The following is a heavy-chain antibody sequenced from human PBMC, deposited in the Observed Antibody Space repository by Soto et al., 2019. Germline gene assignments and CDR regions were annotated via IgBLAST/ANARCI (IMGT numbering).Heavy chain of an antibody. J-gene: IGHJ4*02. Sequence: VQLAESGGGLAQPGGSLRLSCAASGFTLSGYAMDWVRQPPGKGLEWIGEIYHSGSTNYNPSLKSRVTISVDKSKNQFSLKLSSVTAADTAVYYCARDPPRPGIVVVPAATGDYWGQGTLVTVSS. CDR3: ARDPPRPGIVVVPAATGDY. D-gene: IGHD2-2*01. CDR1: GFTLSGYA. CDR2: IYHSGST. V-gene: IGHV4-4*02.